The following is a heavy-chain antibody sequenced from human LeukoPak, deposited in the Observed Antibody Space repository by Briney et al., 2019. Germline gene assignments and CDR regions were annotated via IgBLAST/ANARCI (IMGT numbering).Heavy chain of an antibody. V-gene: IGHV4-59*01. D-gene: IGHD2-15*01. J-gene: IGHJ4*02. CDR1: GGSISSYY. CDR2: IYYSGST. CDR3: ARVPGVAATSYYFDY. Sequence: PSETLSLTCTVSGGSISSYYWSWIRQPLGKGLEWIGYIYYSGSTNYNPSLKSRVTISVDTSKNQFSLKLSSVTAADTAVYYCARVPGVAATSYYFDYWGQGTLVTVSS.